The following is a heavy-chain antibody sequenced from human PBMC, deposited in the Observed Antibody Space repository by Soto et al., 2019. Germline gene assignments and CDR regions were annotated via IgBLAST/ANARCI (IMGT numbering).Heavy chain of an antibody. CDR3: PTLLNPTQHAWFDP. CDR2: IKSNTEGGTP. J-gene: IGHJ5*02. Sequence: EVQLVESGGGLVKPGGSLRLSCAASGFTFSTAWMSWDRQAPGQRLEWVGRIKSNTEGGTPDYAAPVKGRFTISRDDSKNTLYLQMYSLNTADTAVYYCPTLLNPTQHAWFDPGGQGNLVTVGS. V-gene: IGHV3-15*01. D-gene: IGHD2-2*01. CDR1: GFTFSTAW.